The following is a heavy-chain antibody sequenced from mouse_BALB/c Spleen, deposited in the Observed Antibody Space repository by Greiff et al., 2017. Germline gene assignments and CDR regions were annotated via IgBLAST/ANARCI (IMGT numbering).Heavy chain of an antibody. Sequence: VQLQQSGAELVRPGALVKLSCKASGFNIKDYYMHWVKQRPEQGLEWIGWIDPENGNTIYDPKFQGKASITADTSSNTAYLQLSSLTSEDTAVYYCTRRYDVTDYFDYWGQGTTLTVYS. V-gene: IGHV14-1*02. CDR1: GFNIKDYY. D-gene: IGHD2-14*01. J-gene: IGHJ2*01. CDR3: TRRYDVTDYFDY. CDR2: IDPENGNT.